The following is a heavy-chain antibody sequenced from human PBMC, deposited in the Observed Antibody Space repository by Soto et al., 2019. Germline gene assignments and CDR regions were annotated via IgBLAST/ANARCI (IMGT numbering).Heavy chain of an antibody. Sequence: QVHLEQWGAGLLKPSETLSLTCAVYGGSLSGYFWSWVRQPPGKGLEWIGEINHSGGTNYNPSLKSRVRISVDTSKHQFSLRLSSVTAADSAIYYCASYHYYDFWIGSRHYMDVWGKGTTVTVSS. CDR2: INHSGGT. J-gene: IGHJ6*03. CDR1: GGSLSGYF. V-gene: IGHV4-34*01. D-gene: IGHD3-3*01. CDR3: ASYHYYDFWIGSRHYMDV.